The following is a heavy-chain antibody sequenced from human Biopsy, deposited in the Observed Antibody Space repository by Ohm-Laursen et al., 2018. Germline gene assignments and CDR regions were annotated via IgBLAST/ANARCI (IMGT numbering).Heavy chain of an antibody. Sequence: ASVKVSCKASGYTFTSHDINWVRQATGQGLEWMGWMSPNTGNTVYAQRFQDRVAMTSDTSTGTAYMGLTSLTSDDTAVYFCARWEATLGRSLDSWGQGTLVAVSS. V-gene: IGHV1-8*01. D-gene: IGHD1-26*01. CDR2: MSPNTGNT. CDR3: ARWEATLGRSLDS. CDR1: GYTFTSHD. J-gene: IGHJ4*02.